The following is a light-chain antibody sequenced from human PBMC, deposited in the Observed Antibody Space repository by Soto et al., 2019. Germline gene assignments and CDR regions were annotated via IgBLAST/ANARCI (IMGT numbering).Light chain of an antibody. J-gene: IGKJ1*01. CDR1: QSVSSSY. Sequence: EIVLTQSPGTLSFSPGDSAALSWRASQSVSSSYLAWYQQKTGQAPRMVIYGESSRATGIPDRLSGSGSGTDFNLTISRLEPEDFAVYYCQKYGSSPRTFGQGTKVDIK. CDR2: GES. V-gene: IGKV3-20*01. CDR3: QKYGSSPRT.